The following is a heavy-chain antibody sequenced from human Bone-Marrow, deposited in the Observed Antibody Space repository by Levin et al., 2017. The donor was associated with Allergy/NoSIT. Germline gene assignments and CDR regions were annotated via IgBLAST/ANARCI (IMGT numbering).Heavy chain of an antibody. CDR1: GFTFSSDA. CDR3: ARAGRQWLPDY. D-gene: IGHD6-19*01. Sequence: PGGSLRLSCAASGFTFSSDAMHWVRQAPGKGLEWVAIISYDGSNKYYADSVKGRFTISRDNSKNTLYLQMNSLRAEDTAVYYCARAGRQWLPDYWGQGTLVTVSS. CDR2: ISYDGSNK. V-gene: IGHV3-30-3*01. J-gene: IGHJ4*02.